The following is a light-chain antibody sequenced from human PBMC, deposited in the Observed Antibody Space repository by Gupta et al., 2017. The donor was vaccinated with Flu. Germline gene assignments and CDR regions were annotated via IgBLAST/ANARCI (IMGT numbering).Light chain of an antibody. CDR1: STDIGRYNY. V-gene: IGLV2-14*01. CDR3: SSYTNSSTRL. CDR2: EAR. J-gene: IGLJ2*01. Sequence: QSPLTQPASVSGSPGQPITISCTGPSTDIGRYNYVSWYQQHPGKAPHLIIYEARSRPSGISNRFSGSKSGNTASLTISGLQAEDEADYYCSSYTNSSTRLFGGGTKLTVL.